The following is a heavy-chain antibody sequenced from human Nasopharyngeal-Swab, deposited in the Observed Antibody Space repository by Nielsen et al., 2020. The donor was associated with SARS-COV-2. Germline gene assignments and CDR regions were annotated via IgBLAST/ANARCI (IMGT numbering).Heavy chain of an antibody. D-gene: IGHD2-2*01. CDR2: INHSGST. V-gene: IGHV4-34*01. CDR3: ARGLSGIVPAPILGLGPYYYYYYMDV. J-gene: IGHJ6*03. Sequence: SETLSLTCAVYGGSFSAYYWGWIRQPPGKGLEWIADINHSGSTNYNPSLKSRVTLSVDTSMNQFSLELRSVTAADTAVYYCARGLSGIVPAPILGLGPYYYYYYMDVWGKGTTVTVSS. CDR1: GGSFSAYY.